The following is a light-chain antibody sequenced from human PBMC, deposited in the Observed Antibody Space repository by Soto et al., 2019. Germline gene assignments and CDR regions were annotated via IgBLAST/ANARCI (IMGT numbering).Light chain of an antibody. J-gene: IGLJ2*01. CDR1: NIGSKS. Sequence: SYELTQPPSVSVAPGQTARFTCGGDNIGSKSVHWYQQKPGQAPVLVVYDGTGRPSGIPERFSGSNSGNTATLTISRVEAGDEADYYCQVWDSSSEVIFGGGTKVTVL. CDR3: QVWDSSSEVI. CDR2: DGT. V-gene: IGLV3-21*02.